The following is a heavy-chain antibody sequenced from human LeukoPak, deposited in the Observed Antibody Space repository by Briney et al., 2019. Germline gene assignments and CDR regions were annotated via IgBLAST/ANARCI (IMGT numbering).Heavy chain of an antibody. V-gene: IGHV4-39*01. CDR3: ASYDSSGYYPDYMDV. J-gene: IGHJ6*03. Sequence: PSEPLSLTCTVSGGSISSSSYYWGWIRQPPGKGLGWIGSIYYSGSTYYNPSLKSRVTISVDTSKSQFSLKLSSVTAADTAVYYCASYDSSGYYPDYMDVWGKGTTVTISS. CDR1: GGSISSSSYY. CDR2: IYYSGST. D-gene: IGHD3-22*01.